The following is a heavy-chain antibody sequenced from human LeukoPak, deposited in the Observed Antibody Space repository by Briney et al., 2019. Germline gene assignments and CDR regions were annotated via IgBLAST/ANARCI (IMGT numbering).Heavy chain of an antibody. V-gene: IGHV3-21*01. CDR2: ISSSSSYI. Sequence: PGGSLRLSCAASGFTFSSHSMNWVRQAPGKGLEWVSSISSSSSYIYYADSVKGRFTISRDNAKNSLYLQMNSLRAEDTAVYYCARDRGYYGSGRQNHYYYMDVWGKGTTVTVSS. CDR1: GFTFSSHS. J-gene: IGHJ6*03. D-gene: IGHD3-10*01. CDR3: ARDRGYYGSGRQNHYYYMDV.